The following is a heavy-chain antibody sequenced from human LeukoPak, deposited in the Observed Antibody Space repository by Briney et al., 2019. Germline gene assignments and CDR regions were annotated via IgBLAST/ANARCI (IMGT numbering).Heavy chain of an antibody. CDR2: VSYSGST. CDR1: GGSLSSYY. J-gene: IGHJ4*02. V-gene: IGHV4-59*01. Sequence: SETLSLTRTVSGGSLSSYYWSWIPPPPGKGLEWIGYVSYSGSTNYNSTLKSRATISVHTSKNQFSLELSSVTAADTAVYYCARGYCSGGTCYRTCFDYWGQGTLVTVSS. D-gene: IGHD2-15*01. CDR3: ARGYCSGGTCYRTCFDY.